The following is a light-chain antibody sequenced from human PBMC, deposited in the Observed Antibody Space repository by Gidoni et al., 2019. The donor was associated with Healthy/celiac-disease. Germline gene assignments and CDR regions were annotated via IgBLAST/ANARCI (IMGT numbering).Light chain of an antibody. CDR3: QVWDSSSDHVV. CDR2: DDS. Sequence: SYLLTQPPSVSVSPGQTARITWGGNNIGSKSVHWYQQKPGQAPVLLVYDDSDRPSGIPERVSGSNSGNTATVTISRVEAGDEADYYCQVWDSSSDHVVFGGGTKLTVL. CDR1: NIGSKS. V-gene: IGLV3-21*02. J-gene: IGLJ2*01.